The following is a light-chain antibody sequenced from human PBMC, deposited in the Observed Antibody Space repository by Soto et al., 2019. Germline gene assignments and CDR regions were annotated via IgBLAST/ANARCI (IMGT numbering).Light chain of an antibody. J-gene: IGKJ1*01. CDR2: EAS. V-gene: IGKV1-5*01. CDR3: QQYNSYAWT. CDR1: QSISSW. Sequence: DIQMTQSPSTLSASVGDRVTIPCRASQSISSWLAWYQQKPGKAPKLLIYEASSLEIGVPSRFSGSGSGTEFTLTISSLQADDFATYYCQQYNSYAWTFGQGTKVEIK.